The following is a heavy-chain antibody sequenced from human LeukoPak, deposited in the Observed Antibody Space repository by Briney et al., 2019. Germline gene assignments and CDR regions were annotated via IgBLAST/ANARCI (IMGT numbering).Heavy chain of an antibody. CDR3: ARARDSSAWFSSDY. J-gene: IGHJ4*02. CDR2: IQQDGSEK. D-gene: IGHD6-13*01. V-gene: IGHV3-7*04. Sequence: PGGSLRLSCAASGFTFSSFWMNWVRRAPGKGLEWVANIQQDGSEKYYVDSVKGRFTISRDNAKNSLYLHMNNLRAEDTAVYYCARARDSSAWFSSDYWGQGTLVTVSS. CDR1: GFTFSSFW.